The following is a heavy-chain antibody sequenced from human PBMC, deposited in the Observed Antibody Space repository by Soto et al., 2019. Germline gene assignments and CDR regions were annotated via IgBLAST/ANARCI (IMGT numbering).Heavy chain of an antibody. J-gene: IGHJ3*02. V-gene: IGHV1-46*03. CDR1: GYTFTSYY. CDR3: ARGGSGSYYRGDDFDT. CDR2: INPSGGST. Sequence: ASVKVSCKASGYTFTSYYMHWVRQAPGQGLEWMGIINPSGGSTSYAQKFQGRVTMTRDTSTSTVYMELSSLRSEDTAVYYCARGGSGSYYRGDDFDTWGQGTMVTVSS. D-gene: IGHD3-10*01.